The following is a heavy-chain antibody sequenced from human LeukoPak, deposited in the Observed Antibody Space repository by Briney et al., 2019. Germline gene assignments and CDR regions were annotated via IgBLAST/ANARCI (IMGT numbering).Heavy chain of an antibody. J-gene: IGHJ4*02. CDR1: GTTFSSYA. CDR2: IIPMMGTA. Sequence: PVKVSCKASGTTFSSYALTWVRQAPGQGLEWLGRIIPMMGTASYSDKYKGRISISADESTSAAHMELSNLRLEDTAVFYCASRGSSSYYSIDHWGQGTLITVSS. D-gene: IGHD3-22*01. V-gene: IGHV1-69*11. CDR3: ASRGSSSYYSIDH.